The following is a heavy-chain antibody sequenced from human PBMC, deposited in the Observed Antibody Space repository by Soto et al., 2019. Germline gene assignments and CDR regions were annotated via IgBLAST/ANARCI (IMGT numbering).Heavy chain of an antibody. CDR3: VRDSYLLAAVRLSPLNY. D-gene: IGHD3-10*01. CDR1: GLSFTTYA. V-gene: IGHV3-33*01. J-gene: IGHJ4*02. CDR2: IWYDGVNK. Sequence: AGSLRLSCAASGLSFTTYAMNCVRQAPGKGLEWVAVIWYDGVNKYYADSVKGRFTISRDNSNNTLYVQMTSLKAEDTAVYYCVRDSYLLAAVRLSPLNYWGQGSMVTV.